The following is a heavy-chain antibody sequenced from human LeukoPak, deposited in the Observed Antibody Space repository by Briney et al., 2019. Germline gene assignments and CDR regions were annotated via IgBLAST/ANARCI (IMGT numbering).Heavy chain of an antibody. V-gene: IGHV3-21*01. Sequence: PGGSLRLSCAASGFTFSSYSMNWVRQAPGKGLEWVSSISSSSSCIYYADSVKGRFTISRDNVKNSLYLQMNSLRAEDTAVYYCARTGATTGIAFDIWGQGTTVTVSS. CDR2: ISSSSSCI. J-gene: IGHJ3*02. CDR3: ARTGATTGIAFDI. CDR1: GFTFSSYS. D-gene: IGHD1-26*01.